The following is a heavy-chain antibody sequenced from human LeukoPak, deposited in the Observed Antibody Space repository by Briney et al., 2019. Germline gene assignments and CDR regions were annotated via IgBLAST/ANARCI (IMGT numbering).Heavy chain of an antibody. D-gene: IGHD2-8*01. J-gene: IGHJ4*02. V-gene: IGHV3-21*01. Sequence: GGSLRLSCAASGFTFSSYTLNWVRQAPGKGLEWVSSISSRSTYIYYGDSVKGRFTVSRDNAKNSLYLQMNSLRAEDSAVYYCARHTAVTNPFDYWGQGTLVTVSS. CDR2: ISSRSTYI. CDR1: GFTFSSYT. CDR3: ARHTAVTNPFDY.